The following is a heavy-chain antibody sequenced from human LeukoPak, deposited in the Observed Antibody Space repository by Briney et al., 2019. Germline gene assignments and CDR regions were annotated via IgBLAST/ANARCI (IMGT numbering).Heavy chain of an antibody. J-gene: IGHJ4*02. Sequence: ASVKVSCKASGYTFTSYGISWVRQAPGQGLEWMGWISAYNGNTNYAQKLQGRVTMTTDTSTSTAYMELRSLRSDDTAVYYCARETSLYYYDSSGYSPLDYWGQETLVTVSS. CDR2: ISAYNGNT. CDR3: ARETSLYYYDSSGYSPLDY. D-gene: IGHD3-22*01. V-gene: IGHV1-18*01. CDR1: GYTFTSYG.